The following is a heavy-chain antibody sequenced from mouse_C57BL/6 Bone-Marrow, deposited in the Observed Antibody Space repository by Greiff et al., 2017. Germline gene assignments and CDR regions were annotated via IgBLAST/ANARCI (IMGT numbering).Heavy chain of an antibody. Sequence: QVQLQQSGAELVRPGASVTLSCKASGYTFTDYEMHWVKQTPVHGLEWIGAIDPETGGTAYNQKFKGKAILTADKSSSTAYMELRSLTSEDSAVYYCTRGWYDYPYFDYWGQGTTLTVSS. CDR3: TRGWYDYPYFDY. J-gene: IGHJ2*01. CDR2: IDPETGGT. CDR1: GYTFTDYE. D-gene: IGHD2-4*01. V-gene: IGHV1-15*01.